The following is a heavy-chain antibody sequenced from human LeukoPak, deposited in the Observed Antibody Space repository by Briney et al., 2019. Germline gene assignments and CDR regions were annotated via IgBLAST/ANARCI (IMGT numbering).Heavy chain of an antibody. CDR1: GFTFSSYS. J-gene: IGHJ5*02. CDR2: ISSSSSYI. D-gene: IGHD2-8*02. Sequence: KPGGSLRLSCAASGFTFSSYSMNWVRQAPGKGLEWVSSISSSSSYIYYADSVKGRFTISRDNAKNSLYLQMNSLRAEDTAVYYCARDLVGPKDWFDPWGQGTLVTVSS. V-gene: IGHV3-21*01. CDR3: ARDLVGPKDWFDP.